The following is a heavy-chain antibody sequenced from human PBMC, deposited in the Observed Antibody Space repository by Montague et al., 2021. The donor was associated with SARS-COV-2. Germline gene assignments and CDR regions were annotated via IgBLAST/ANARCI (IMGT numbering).Heavy chain of an antibody. Sequence: SETRSLTCTVSGGSISTYYWSWIRQPPGKGLEWIAYINYSGITNXNPSLKSRVSVSLDTPKNHFSLNLKSVTAADTAVYYCARSGWLTRGFDSWGQGTLVFVSS. CDR1: GGSISTYY. CDR2: INYSGIT. D-gene: IGHD5-12*01. V-gene: IGHV4-59*13. CDR3: ARSGWLTRGFDS. J-gene: IGHJ4*02.